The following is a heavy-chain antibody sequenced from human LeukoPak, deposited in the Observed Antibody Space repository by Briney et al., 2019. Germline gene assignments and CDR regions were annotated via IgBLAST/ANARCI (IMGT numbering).Heavy chain of an antibody. J-gene: IGHJ4*02. CDR1: GYTFTSYG. V-gene: IGHV1-18*01. CDR2: ISAYNGNT. D-gene: IGHD3-10*01. Sequence: GESLKISCKASGYTFTSYGISWVRQAPGQGLEWMGWISAYNGNTNYAQKLQGRVTMTTDTSTSTAYMELRSLRSDDTAVYYCARDGERLLLWFGESPIGYYFDYWGQGTLVTVSS. CDR3: ARDGERLLLWFGESPIGYYFDY.